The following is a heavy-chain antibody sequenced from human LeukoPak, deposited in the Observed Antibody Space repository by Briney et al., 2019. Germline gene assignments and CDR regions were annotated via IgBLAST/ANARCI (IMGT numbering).Heavy chain of an antibody. J-gene: IGHJ6*03. CDR2: IYTSGST. D-gene: IGHD3-16*01. V-gene: IGHV4-4*07. Sequence: SETLSLTCTVSGGSISSYYWSWIRQPAGKGLEWIGRIYTSGSTNYNPSLKSRVTMSVDTSKNQFSLKLSSVTAADTAVYYCAGGSLGGNYYYYMDVWGKGTTVTVSS. CDR3: AGGSLGGNYYYYMDV. CDR1: GGSISSYY.